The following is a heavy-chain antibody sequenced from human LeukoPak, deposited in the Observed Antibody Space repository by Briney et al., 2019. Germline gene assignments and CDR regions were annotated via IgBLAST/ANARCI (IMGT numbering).Heavy chain of an antibody. V-gene: IGHV5-51*01. J-gene: IGHJ4*02. D-gene: IGHD3-3*02. CDR1: GYNFTSYW. CDR3: ARRIFGASRAFDY. Sequence: GESLKISCKGSGYNFTSYWIGWVRQMPGKGLEWMGIIYPGDSDTRYSPSFQGQVTTSADKSISTAYLQWSSLKASDTAMYYCARRIFGASRAFDYWGQGTLVTVSS. CDR2: IYPGDSDT.